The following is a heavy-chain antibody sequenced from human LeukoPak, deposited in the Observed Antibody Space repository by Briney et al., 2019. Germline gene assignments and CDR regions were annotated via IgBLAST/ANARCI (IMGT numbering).Heavy chain of an antibody. D-gene: IGHD1-26*01. Sequence: PSETLSLTCTVSGGSISSSSYYWGWIRQPPGKGLEWIGHFYYSGSTNYNPSLRSRVTISVDTSRNQFSLRLTSVTAADTAVYYCARGQGGNYYLNYFDYWGQGALVTVSS. J-gene: IGHJ4*02. CDR2: FYYSGST. CDR1: GGSISSSSYY. CDR3: ARGQGGNYYLNYFDY. V-gene: IGHV4-61*05.